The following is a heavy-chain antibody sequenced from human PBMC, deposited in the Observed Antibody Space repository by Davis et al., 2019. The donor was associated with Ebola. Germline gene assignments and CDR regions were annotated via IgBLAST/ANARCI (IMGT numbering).Heavy chain of an antibody. J-gene: IGHJ2*01. Sequence: AASVKVSCKASGYTFTSYYMHWVRQAPGQGLEWMGIINPSGGSTSYAQKFQGRVTMTRDTSTSTVCMELSSLRSEDTAVYYCARAKGLATRNWYFDLWGRGTLVTVSS. CDR2: INPSGGST. CDR3: ARAKGLATRNWYFDL. V-gene: IGHV1-46*01. CDR1: GYTFTSYY. D-gene: IGHD5-12*01.